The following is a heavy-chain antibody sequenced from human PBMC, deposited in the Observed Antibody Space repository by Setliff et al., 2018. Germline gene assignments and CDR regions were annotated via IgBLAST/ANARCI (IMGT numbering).Heavy chain of an antibody. D-gene: IGHD1-26*01. CDR1: GDSISSSDYY. CDR2: IYHSGST. Sequence: SSETLSLTCTVSGDSISSSDYYWRWIRQPPGKGLEWIAYIYHSGSTYYNPSLKSRVTMSVDTSKNQFSLHLTSVTAADTAVYYCAREVGTSTSCDAFDVWGQGMMVTVSS. J-gene: IGHJ3*01. CDR3: AREVGTSTSCDAFDV. V-gene: IGHV4-30-4*08.